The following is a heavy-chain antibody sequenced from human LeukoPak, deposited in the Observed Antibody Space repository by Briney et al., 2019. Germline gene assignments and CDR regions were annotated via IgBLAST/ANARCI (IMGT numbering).Heavy chain of an antibody. CDR3: ATYSGSLKDPVGPFDI. V-gene: IGHV3-30*01. CDR1: GFTFSSYA. D-gene: IGHD1-26*01. J-gene: IGHJ3*02. Sequence: GGSLRLSCAASGFTFSSYAMHWVRQAPGKGLEWVAVISYDGSNKYYADSVKGRFTISRDNSKNTLYLQMNSLRAEDTAVYYCATYSGSLKDPVGPFDIWGQGTVVTVSS. CDR2: ISYDGSNK.